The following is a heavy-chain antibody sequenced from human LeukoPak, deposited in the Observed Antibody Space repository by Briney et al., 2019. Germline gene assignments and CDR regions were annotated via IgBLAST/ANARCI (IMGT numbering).Heavy chain of an antibody. J-gene: IGHJ6*03. D-gene: IGHD3-10*01. V-gene: IGHV4-61*02. CDR2: IYTSGSI. Sequence: SQTLSLTCTVSGGSISSNSYYWSWIRQPAGKGLEWIGRIYTSGSINYNPSLKSRVTISVDTSKNHFSLKLSSVTAADTAVYYCARTTMVRGTYYMDVWGKGTTVTISS. CDR3: ARTTMVRGTYYMDV. CDR1: GGSISSNSYY.